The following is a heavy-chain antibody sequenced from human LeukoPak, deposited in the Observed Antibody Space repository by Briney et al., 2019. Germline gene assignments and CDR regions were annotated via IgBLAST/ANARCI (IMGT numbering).Heavy chain of an antibody. J-gene: IGHJ4*02. CDR3: ARLRAAPINSGFDY. Sequence: SETLSLTCTVSGGSISSARYYWGWIRQPPGKGLVWIGCIYYSGSTYYNPSLKIRVTISLDTSENHFSLTLSSVTAADTAVYYCARLRAAPINSGFDYWGQGTLVTVSS. D-gene: IGHD6-13*01. CDR2: IYYSGST. CDR1: GGSISSARYY. V-gene: IGHV4-39*02.